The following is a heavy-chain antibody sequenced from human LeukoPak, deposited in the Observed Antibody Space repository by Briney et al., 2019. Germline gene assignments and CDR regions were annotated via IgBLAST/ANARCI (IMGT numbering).Heavy chain of an antibody. V-gene: IGHV4-34*01. CDR1: GGSFSGYY. Sequence: SETLSLTCAVYGGSFSGYYWSWIRQPPGKGLEWIGEINHSGSTNYNPSLKSRVTISVDTSKNQFSLKLSSVTAADTAVYYCASRYSSGWSWIAWGQGTLVTVSS. D-gene: IGHD6-19*01. CDR3: ASRYSSGWSWIA. J-gene: IGHJ5*02. CDR2: INHSGST.